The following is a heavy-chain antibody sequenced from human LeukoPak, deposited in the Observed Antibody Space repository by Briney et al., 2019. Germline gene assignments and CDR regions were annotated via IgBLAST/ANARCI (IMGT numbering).Heavy chain of an antibody. D-gene: IGHD2-15*01. Sequence: PSETLSLTCTVSGDTTRIYYWSWIGQPAGKGLEWIGRIYTIGSTNYNPSLKSRVTMSLDSSKNQLSLKLTSVTAADTAVYYCARDLGYSDCFDSWGQGTLVTVSS. V-gene: IGHV4-4*07. J-gene: IGHJ4*02. CDR3: ARDLGYSDCFDS. CDR1: GDTTRIYY. CDR2: IYTIGST.